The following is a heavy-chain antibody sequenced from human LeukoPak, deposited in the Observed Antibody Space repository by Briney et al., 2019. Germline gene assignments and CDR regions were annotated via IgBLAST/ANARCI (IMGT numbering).Heavy chain of an antibody. CDR2: IYHSGST. J-gene: IGHJ4*02. CDR3: ARETGTYSAFDY. V-gene: IGHV4-38-2*02. CDR1: GYSISSGYY. Sequence: PSETLSLTCTVSGYSISSGYYWAWIRQPPGKGLEWIGTIYHSGSTYSNPSLKSRVTISVDTSKNQFSLRLSSVTAADTAVYYCARETGTYSAFDYSGQGTLVTVSS. D-gene: IGHD1-26*01.